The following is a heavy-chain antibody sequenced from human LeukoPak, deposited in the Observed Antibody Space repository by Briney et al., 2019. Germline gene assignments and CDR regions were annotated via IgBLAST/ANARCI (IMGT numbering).Heavy chain of an antibody. V-gene: IGHV4-39*01. Sequence: SETLSLTCIVSGGSISSSGYYWGWIRQPPGKGPEWIGSINYSGTTYYNPSLRSRVTISVDTSKNQFSLKLSSVTAADTAVYYCARVDIVIVPSANFDCWGQGTLVTVSS. CDR2: INYSGTT. J-gene: IGHJ4*02. D-gene: IGHD2-2*01. CDR3: ARVDIVIVPSANFDC. CDR1: GGSISSSGYY.